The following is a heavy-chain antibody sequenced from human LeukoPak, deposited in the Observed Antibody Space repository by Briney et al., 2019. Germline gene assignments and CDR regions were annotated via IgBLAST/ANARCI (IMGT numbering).Heavy chain of an antibody. CDR3: ASYSYVTYYFAY. CDR2: IYYSGST. V-gene: IGHV4-39*07. J-gene: IGHJ4*02. D-gene: IGHD5-18*01. CDR1: GGSIRSSSYY. Sequence: SETLSLTCLVSGGSIRSSSYYWGCFRQPPGKGLEWIGTIYYSGSTYYNPSLKSRVTISVDASKNELSVKLSSVTAPDTAVYYCASYSYVTYYFAYWGQGTLVPVSS.